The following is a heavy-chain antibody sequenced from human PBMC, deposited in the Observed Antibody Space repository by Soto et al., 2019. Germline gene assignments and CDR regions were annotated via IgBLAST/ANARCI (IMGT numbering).Heavy chain of an antibody. CDR3: ARACSSNSCYDVLDY. Sequence: SETLSLTCTVSGVSISSYYWSWIRQPAGKGLEWIGRIYTSGSTNYNPSLKSRVTMSVDTSKNQFSLKLSSVTAADRAVYYCARACSSNSCYDVLDYWGQGTLVTVSS. V-gene: IGHV4-4*07. D-gene: IGHD2-2*01. CDR2: IYTSGST. J-gene: IGHJ4*02. CDR1: GVSISSYY.